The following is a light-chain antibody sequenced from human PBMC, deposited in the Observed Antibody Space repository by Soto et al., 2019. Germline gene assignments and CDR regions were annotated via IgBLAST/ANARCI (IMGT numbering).Light chain of an antibody. CDR3: QQYNDWPPLS. CDR1: RTVASN. J-gene: IGKJ4*01. V-gene: IGKV3-15*01. Sequence: EIVMTQSPGTLAASLGGRATISCRASRTVASNLAWYRQKPGQAPTLLIASASIRATGVPARISGSGYGTDFTLTISSLQSEDFAVYYCQQYNDWPPLSFGGGTKVEL. CDR2: SAS.